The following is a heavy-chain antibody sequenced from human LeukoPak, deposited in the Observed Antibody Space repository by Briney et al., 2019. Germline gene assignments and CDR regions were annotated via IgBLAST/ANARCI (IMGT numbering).Heavy chain of an antibody. CDR3: AKDQIGALGYCSSTSCFRWFDP. Sequence: GGSLRLSCAASGFTFSNYAMSWVRQAPGKGLEWVSAISGSGGSTYYAHSVKGRFTISRDNSKNTLYLQMNSLRAEDTAVYYCAKDQIGALGYCSSTSCFRWFDPWGQGTLVTVSS. J-gene: IGHJ5*02. CDR1: GFTFSNYA. V-gene: IGHV3-23*01. CDR2: ISGSGGST. D-gene: IGHD2-2*03.